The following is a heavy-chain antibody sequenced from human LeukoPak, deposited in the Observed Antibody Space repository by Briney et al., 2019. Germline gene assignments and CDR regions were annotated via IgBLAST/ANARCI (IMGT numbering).Heavy chain of an antibody. CDR3: ARGDRAVAGAWGWFDP. Sequence: SETLSLTCTVSNGSISSYYWSWIRQPAGKGLEWIGRIHASGSTNYNPSLKSRVTMSVDTPKNQFSLKLSSVTAADTGIYFCARGDRAVAGAWGWFDPWGQGTLVTVSS. J-gene: IGHJ5*02. CDR2: IHASGST. CDR1: NGSISSYY. D-gene: IGHD6-19*01. V-gene: IGHV4-4*07.